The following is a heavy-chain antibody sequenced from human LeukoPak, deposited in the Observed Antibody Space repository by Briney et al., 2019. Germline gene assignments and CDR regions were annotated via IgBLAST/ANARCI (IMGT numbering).Heavy chain of an antibody. V-gene: IGHV3-23*01. D-gene: IGHD3-9*01. CDR2: ISGSGGST. CDR1: GFTFSSYA. Sequence: PGGSLRLSCAASGFTFSSYAMSWVRQAPGKGLEWVSAISGSGGSTYYADSVKGRFTISRDNSKNTLDLQMNSLRAEDTAVYYCAGGGVLRYFDWLFAFDYWGQGTLVTVSS. CDR3: AGGGVLRYFDWLFAFDY. J-gene: IGHJ4*02.